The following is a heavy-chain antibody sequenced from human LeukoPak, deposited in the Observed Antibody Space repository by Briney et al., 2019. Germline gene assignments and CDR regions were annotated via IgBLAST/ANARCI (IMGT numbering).Heavy chain of an antibody. CDR2: MNPNSGNT. Sequence: ASVKVSCKASGYTFTSYDINWVRQATGQGLEWMGWMNPNSGNTGYAQKFQGRVTMTRNTSTSTAYIELSSLRSEDTAVYYCARVGTAMEAFDIWGQGTMVTVSS. CDR3: ARVGTAMEAFDI. D-gene: IGHD5-18*01. V-gene: IGHV1-8*01. CDR1: GYTFTSYD. J-gene: IGHJ3*02.